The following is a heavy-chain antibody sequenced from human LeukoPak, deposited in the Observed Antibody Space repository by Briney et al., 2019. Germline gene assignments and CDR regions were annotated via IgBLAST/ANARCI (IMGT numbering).Heavy chain of an antibody. D-gene: IGHD3-9*01. V-gene: IGHV1-69*16. CDR3: ARGGDGFWLSNHYYYMDV. Sequence: SVRVSCKASGGSFTSFIINWVRQAPGQGLEWMGGFIPMVATANYAQKFQGRVTITTDESTDTAYMELRSLRSEDTAVYYCARGGDGFWLSNHYYYMDVWGKGTTVTVSS. CDR2: FIPMVATA. CDR1: GGSFTSFI. J-gene: IGHJ6*03.